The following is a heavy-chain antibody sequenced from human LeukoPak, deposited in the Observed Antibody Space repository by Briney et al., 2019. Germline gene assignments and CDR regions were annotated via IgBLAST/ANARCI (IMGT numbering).Heavy chain of an antibody. CDR1: GFTFSSYA. D-gene: IGHD3-10*01. V-gene: IGHV3-30-3*01. J-gene: IGHJ4*02. CDR2: ISYDGSNK. CDR3: AKGGWFGELLFFDY. Sequence: TGRSLRLSCAASGFTFSSYAMHWVRQAPGKGLEWVAVISYDGSNKYYADSVKGRFTISRDNAKNSLYLQMNSLRAEDTALYYCAKGGWFGELLFFDYWGQGTLVTVSS.